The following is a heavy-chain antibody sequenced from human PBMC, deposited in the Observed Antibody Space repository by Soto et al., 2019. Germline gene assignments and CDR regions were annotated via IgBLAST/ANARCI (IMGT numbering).Heavy chain of an antibody. Sequence: GWSLRLSCASSVFTFISYAMSWVRQAPGKGLEWVSAISGSGGSTYYADSVKGRSTISRDNSKNTLYLQMNSLRVEDTAVYYCATRWFDTWGQGTLVTVSS. CDR3: ATRWFDT. CDR1: VFTFISYA. V-gene: IGHV3-23*01. J-gene: IGHJ5*02. CDR2: ISGSGGST.